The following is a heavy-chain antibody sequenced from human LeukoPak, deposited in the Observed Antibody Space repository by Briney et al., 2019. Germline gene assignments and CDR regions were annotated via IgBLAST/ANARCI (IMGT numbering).Heavy chain of an antibody. D-gene: IGHD2-15*01. CDR2: INWNGGST. Sequence: GGSLRLSCAAPGFTFDDYGMSWVRQAPGKGLEWVSGINWNGGSTGYADSMKGRFTISRDNAKNSLYLQMNSLRAEDTALYHCARSGRYCSGGNCYSGAFDIWGQGTMVTVSS. J-gene: IGHJ3*02. V-gene: IGHV3-20*01. CDR3: ARSGRYCSGGNCYSGAFDI. CDR1: GFTFDDYG.